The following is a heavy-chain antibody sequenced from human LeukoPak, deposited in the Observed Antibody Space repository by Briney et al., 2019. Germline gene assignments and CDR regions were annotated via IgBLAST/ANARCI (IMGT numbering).Heavy chain of an antibody. J-gene: IGHJ4*02. D-gene: IGHD6-13*01. CDR1: GNTFTSYD. CDR2: MNPYSGNT. Sequence: GASVKVSCEVSGNTFTSYDINWVRQAAGQGLEWMGWMNPYSGNTGYAQKFQGRVTMTRSTSISTAYMELGSLTSEDTAVYYCARDPGHGSSYFDYWGQGTLVTVSS. CDR3: ARDPGHGSSYFDY. V-gene: IGHV1-8*01.